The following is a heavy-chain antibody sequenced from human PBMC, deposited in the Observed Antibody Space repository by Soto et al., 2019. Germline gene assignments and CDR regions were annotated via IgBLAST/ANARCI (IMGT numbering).Heavy chain of an antibody. J-gene: IGHJ5*01. Sequence: GGSLRLSCAASGFTFSDYYMSWIRQAPGKGLEWVSYISSSGSTIYYADPVKGRFTISRDNAKNSLYLQMNSLRAEDTAVYYCTRDVAAAGTSDSWGQGTLVTVSS. CDR2: ISSSGSTI. CDR1: GFTFSDYY. CDR3: TRDVAAAGTSDS. V-gene: IGHV3-11*01. D-gene: IGHD6-13*01.